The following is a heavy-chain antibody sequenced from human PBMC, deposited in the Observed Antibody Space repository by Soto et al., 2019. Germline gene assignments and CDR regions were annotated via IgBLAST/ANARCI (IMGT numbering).Heavy chain of an antibody. J-gene: IGHJ5*02. CDR1: GYSITAGGYY. CDR2: FYSSGSI. V-gene: IGHV4-31*03. D-gene: IGHD6-19*01. Sequence: TLSLTCFVSGYSITAGGYYWSWIRHHPGKGLEWIGSFYSSGSIIYNPSLRSRVSISGDTSSNQFSMSLTSVTAADTARYYCARMYSSGSGWFHPWGQGTLVTVSS. CDR3: ARMYSSGSGWFHP.